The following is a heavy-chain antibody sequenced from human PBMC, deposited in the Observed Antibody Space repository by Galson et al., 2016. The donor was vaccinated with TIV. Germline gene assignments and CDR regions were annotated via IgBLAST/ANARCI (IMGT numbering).Heavy chain of an antibody. J-gene: IGHJ3*02. V-gene: IGHV2-5*05. CDR1: GFSLTTRGVG. CDR3: AHRKIGSRPLDAFDI. D-gene: IGHD2-15*01. Sequence: PALVKPTQTLTLTCTFSGFSLTTRGVGVAWIRQPPRKALEWLAFIYWDEDKRYAPSLRNRLTVTKDPSKNQVVLTLTDMDPADTGTYYCAHRKIGSRPLDAFDIWGQGTMVTVSS. CDR2: IYWDEDK.